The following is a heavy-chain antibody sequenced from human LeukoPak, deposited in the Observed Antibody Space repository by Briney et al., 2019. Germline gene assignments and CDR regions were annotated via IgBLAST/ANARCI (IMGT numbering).Heavy chain of an antibody. CDR1: GFTFSSYG. V-gene: IGHV3-33*01. CDR2: IWYDGSNK. J-gene: IGHJ5*02. CDR3: ARGYSSSRTWFDP. D-gene: IGHD6-13*01. Sequence: PWGSLRLSCAASGFTFSSYGMHWARQAPGKGLEWVAVIWYDGSNKYYADSVKGRFTISRDNSKNTLYLQMNSLRAEDTAVYYCARGYSSSRTWFDPWGQGTLVTVSS.